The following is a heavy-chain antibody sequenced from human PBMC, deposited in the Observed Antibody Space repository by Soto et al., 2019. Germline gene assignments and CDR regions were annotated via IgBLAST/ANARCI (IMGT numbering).Heavy chain of an antibody. V-gene: IGHV3-30*18. CDR1: GFTFSSYG. J-gene: IGHJ4*02. Sequence: PRGSLRLSCAASGFTFSSYGMRWVRHSPLKGLEWVAVISYDGSNKYYADSVKGRFTISRDNSKNTLYLQMNSLRAEDTAVYYCAKEGRGAGYPAYYFDYWGQGTLVTVSS. CDR2: ISYDGSNK. D-gene: IGHD3-9*01. CDR3: AKEGRGAGYPAYYFDY.